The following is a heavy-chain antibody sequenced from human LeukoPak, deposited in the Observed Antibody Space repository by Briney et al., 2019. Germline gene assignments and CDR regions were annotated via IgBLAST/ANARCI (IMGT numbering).Heavy chain of an antibody. CDR3: ARDMGLWFGELLGPFDY. V-gene: IGHV1-2*02. CDR1: GYTFTGYY. D-gene: IGHD3-10*01. CDR2: INPNSGGT. J-gene: IGHJ4*02. Sequence: ASVKVSCKASGYTFTGYYMHWVRQAPGQGLEWMGWINPNSGGTNYAQKFQGRVTMTRDTSISTAYMELSRLRSDDTAVYYCARDMGLWFGELLGPFDYWGQGTLVTVSS.